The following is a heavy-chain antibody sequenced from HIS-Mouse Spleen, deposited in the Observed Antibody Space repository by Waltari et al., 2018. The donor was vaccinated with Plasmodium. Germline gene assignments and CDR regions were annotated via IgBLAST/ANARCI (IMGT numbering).Heavy chain of an antibody. D-gene: IGHD1-1*01. Sequence: EVQLVESGGGLVQHGGSLRLSCAASGFTFSSYDMHWVRQATGKGLEWVSAIGTAGDTYYPGSVKGRFTISRENAKNSLYLQMNSLRAGDTAVYYCARGRWNHAFDIWGQGTMVTVSS. V-gene: IGHV3-13*01. CDR1: GFTFSSYD. CDR2: IGTAGDT. CDR3: ARGRWNHAFDI. J-gene: IGHJ3*02.